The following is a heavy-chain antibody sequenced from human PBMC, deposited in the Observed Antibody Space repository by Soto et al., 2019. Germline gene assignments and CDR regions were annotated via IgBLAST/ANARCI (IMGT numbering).Heavy chain of an antibody. V-gene: IGHV3-23*01. J-gene: IGHJ6*02. D-gene: IGHD4-17*01. CDR3: AKEGGYGDYDYYYYGMDV. Sequence: EVQLLESGGGLVQPGGSLRLSCAASGFTFSSYAMSWVHQAPGKGLEWVSAISGSGGSTYYADSVKGRFTISRDNSKNTLYLQMNSLRAEDTAVYYCAKEGGYGDYDYYYYGMDVWGQGTTVTVSS. CDR2: ISGSGGST. CDR1: GFTFSSYA.